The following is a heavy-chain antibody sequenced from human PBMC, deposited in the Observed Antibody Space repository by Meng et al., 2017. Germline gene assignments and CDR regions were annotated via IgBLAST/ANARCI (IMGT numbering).Heavy chain of an antibody. V-gene: IGHV7-4-1*02. J-gene: IGHJ4*02. D-gene: IGHD3-22*01. Sequence: QVQLFQAWFELKKPGASVKVSVKASGYTFTSYAMNWVRQAPGQGLEWMGWINTNTGNPTYAQGFTGRFVFSLDTSVSTAYLQISSLKAEDTAVYYCATISPRDSSGLSFDYWGQGTLVTVSS. CDR1: GYTFTSYA. CDR3: ATISPRDSSGLSFDY. CDR2: INTNTGNP.